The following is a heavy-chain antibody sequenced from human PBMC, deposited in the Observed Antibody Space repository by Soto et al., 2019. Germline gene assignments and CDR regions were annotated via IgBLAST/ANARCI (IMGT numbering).Heavy chain of an antibody. CDR2: ISSTTNYI. J-gene: IGHJ4*02. V-gene: IGHV3-21*06. Sequence: GGSLRLSCAASGFTFTRYSMNWVRQAPGKVLEWVSSISSTTNYIYDGDSMKGRFTISRDNAKNSLYLEMNSMRAEDTAVYYCARESEDLTSNFDYWGEGTLVTVSS. CDR1: GFTFTRYS. CDR3: ARESEDLTSNFDY.